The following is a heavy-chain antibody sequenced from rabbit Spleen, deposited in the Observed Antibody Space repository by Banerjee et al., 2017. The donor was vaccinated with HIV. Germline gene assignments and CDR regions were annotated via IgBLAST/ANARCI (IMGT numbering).Heavy chain of an antibody. D-gene: IGHD7-1*01. CDR2: IYGGSGGST. CDR3: ARDTATSFSSYGMDL. CDR1: GFSFSSSYY. J-gene: IGHJ6*01. V-gene: IGHV1S40*01. Sequence: QSLEESGGDRVKPGASLTLTCTASGFSFSSSYYMCWVRQAPGKGLECIACIYGGSGGSTWYASWAKGRFTCSKTSSTTVTLQMTSLTVADTATYFCARDTATSFSSYGMDLWGPGTLVTVS.